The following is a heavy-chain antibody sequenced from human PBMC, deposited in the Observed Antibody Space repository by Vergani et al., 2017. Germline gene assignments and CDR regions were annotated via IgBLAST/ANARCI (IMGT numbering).Heavy chain of an antibody. J-gene: IGHJ5*02. CDR2: ISYDGSKK. CDR3: AKDLPSGTYGGDWLAP. D-gene: IGHD4-23*01. V-gene: IGHV3-30*18. Sequence: QVQLVESGGGVVQPGKSLRLSCAASGFSFSSYGMHWVRQAPGKGLEWVAVISYDGSKKYYADSVKGRFTISRDTSKNTLYLQMNSLRAEDTAVYYCAKDLPSGTYGGDWLAPGGQGTLVTVSS. CDR1: GFSFSSYG.